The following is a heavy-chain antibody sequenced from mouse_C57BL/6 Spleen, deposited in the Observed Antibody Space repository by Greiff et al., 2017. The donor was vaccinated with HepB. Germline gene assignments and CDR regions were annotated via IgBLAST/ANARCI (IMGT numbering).Heavy chain of an antibody. V-gene: IGHV1-39*01. Sequence: LVESGPELVKPGASVKISCKASGYSFTDYNMNWVKQSNGKSLEWIGVINPNYGTTSYNQKFKGKATLTVDQSSSTAYMQLNSLTSEDSAVYYGARPSGSSLYYAMDDWGQGTSVTVSS. CDR3: ARPSGSSLYYAMDD. D-gene: IGHD1-1*01. J-gene: IGHJ4*01. CDR2: INPNYGTT. CDR1: GYSFTDYN.